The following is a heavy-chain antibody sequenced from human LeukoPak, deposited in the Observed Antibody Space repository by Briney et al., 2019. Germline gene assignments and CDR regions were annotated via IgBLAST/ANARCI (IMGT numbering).Heavy chain of an antibody. J-gene: IGHJ6*03. CDR2: IFYTGST. D-gene: IGHD1-1*01. CDR1: GVSISGNY. V-gene: IGHV4-59*01. CDR3: ARKKLYYMDV. Sequence: PSETLSLTCTVSGVSISGNYWSWIRQPPGKGLEWIGYIFYTGSTVYNPSLRSRVTLLLDASKNQFSLKLSSVTAADTAVYYCARKKLYYMDVWGKGTTVTVSS.